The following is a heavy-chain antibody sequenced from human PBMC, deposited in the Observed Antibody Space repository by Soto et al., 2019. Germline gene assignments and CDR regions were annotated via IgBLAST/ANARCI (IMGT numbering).Heavy chain of an antibody. CDR3: ARGGIAAAGCFDY. Sequence: SETLSLTCAVYGGSFSGYYWSWIRQPPGKGLEWIGEINHSGSTNYNPSLKSRVTISVDTSKNQFSLKLSSVTAADTAVYYCARGGIAAAGCFDYWGQGTLVTVSS. V-gene: IGHV4-34*01. CDR1: GGSFSGYY. J-gene: IGHJ4*02. D-gene: IGHD6-13*01. CDR2: INHSGST.